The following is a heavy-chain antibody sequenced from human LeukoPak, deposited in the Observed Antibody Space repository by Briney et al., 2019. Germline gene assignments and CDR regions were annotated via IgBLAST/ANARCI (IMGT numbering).Heavy chain of an antibody. CDR1: GGSFSGYY. Sequence: SETLSLTCAVYGGSFSGYYRSWIRQPPGKGLEWIGEINHSGSTNYNPSLKSRVTISVDTSKNQFSLKLSSVTAADTAVYHCARVLRSGRTYYGSGSYYKFDYWGQGTLVTVSS. J-gene: IGHJ4*02. V-gene: IGHV4-34*01. CDR2: INHSGST. CDR3: ARVLRSGRTYYGSGSYYKFDY. D-gene: IGHD3-10*01.